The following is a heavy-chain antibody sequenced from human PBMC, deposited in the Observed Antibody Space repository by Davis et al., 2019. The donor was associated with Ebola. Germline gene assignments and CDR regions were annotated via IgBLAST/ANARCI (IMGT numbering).Heavy chain of an antibody. V-gene: IGHV4-34*01. J-gene: IGHJ6*02. CDR3: AQTGGDYRGRVYYGMDV. CDR1: GGSFSGYY. D-gene: IGHD1-26*01. CDR2: INHSGST. Sequence: PSETLSLTCAVYGGSFSGYYWSWIRQPPGKGLEWIGEINHSGSTNYNPSLKSRVTISVDTSKNQFSLKLSSVTAADTAVYYCAQTGGDYRGRVYYGMDVWGQGTTVTVSS.